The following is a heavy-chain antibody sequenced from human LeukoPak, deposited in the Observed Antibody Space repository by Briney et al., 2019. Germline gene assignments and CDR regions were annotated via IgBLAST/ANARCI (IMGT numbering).Heavy chain of an antibody. Sequence: PSETLSLTCTVSGGSISSSSYYWGWIRQPPGKGLEWMGAIYYSGYTYYNPSLKSRVTIFVDMFKNQFSLKLTSVTAADTAVYYCARHSPYSSSWFDAFDIWGQGTMVTVSS. V-gene: IGHV4-39*01. CDR1: GGSISSSSYY. J-gene: IGHJ3*02. CDR3: ARHSPYSSSWFDAFDI. CDR2: IYYSGYT. D-gene: IGHD6-13*01.